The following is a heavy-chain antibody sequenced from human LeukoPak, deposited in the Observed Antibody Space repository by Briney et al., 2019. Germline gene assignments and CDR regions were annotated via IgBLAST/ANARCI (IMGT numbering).Heavy chain of an antibody. D-gene: IGHD3-22*01. CDR3: ASDFPYYDSSAAFDT. J-gene: IGHJ3*02. CDR2: ISSSSSTI. V-gene: IGHV3-48*01. Sequence: GGSLGLLCAASGFTFSSYSINCVRQAPGKGLEWVSYISSSSSTIYYADSVKGRFTISRDNAKNSLYLHMNSLRAEDTAVYYCASDFPYYDSSAAFDTRGARTMVTVSS. CDR1: GFTFSSYS.